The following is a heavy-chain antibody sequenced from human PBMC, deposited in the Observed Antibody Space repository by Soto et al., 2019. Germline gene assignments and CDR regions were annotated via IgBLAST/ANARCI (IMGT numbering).Heavy chain of an antibody. V-gene: IGHV4-34*01. J-gene: IGHJ6*02. CDR2: HNPSGST. Sequence: SETLSLTCAVYGGSFSGQHWRWIRQSPGKGLKWIEDHNPSGSTNYNPSLKSRVTISVDTSKNQLSLKLSSVTAADTAVYYCARGQPDDYYYGMYVWGQGTTVT. CDR1: GGSFSGQH. CDR3: ARGQPDDYYYGMYV.